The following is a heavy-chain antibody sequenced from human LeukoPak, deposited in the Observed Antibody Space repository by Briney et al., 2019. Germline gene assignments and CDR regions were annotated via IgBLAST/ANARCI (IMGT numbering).Heavy chain of an antibody. CDR2: INHSGST. Sequence: SETLSLTCAVYGGSFSGYYWSWIRQPPGKGREWIGEINHSGSTNYNPSLKSRVTISVDTSKNQFSLKLSSVTAADTAVYYCARSRGYSGYDVTYWGQGTLVTVSS. CDR3: ARSRGYSGYDVTY. V-gene: IGHV4-34*09. J-gene: IGHJ4*02. D-gene: IGHD5-12*01. CDR1: GGSFSGYY.